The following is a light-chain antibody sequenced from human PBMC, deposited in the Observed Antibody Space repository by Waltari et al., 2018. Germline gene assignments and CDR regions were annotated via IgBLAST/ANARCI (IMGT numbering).Light chain of an antibody. CDR1: QSINTY. J-gene: IGKJ5*01. V-gene: IGKV3-11*01. Sequence: EIVLTQSPATLSLSPGERATLSCRASQSINTYLAWYQQKPGQAPRLLIYDAANRATGIPARFSGSWSGTDFTLIISSVEPEDFAVYYCQQRSNWPPITFGQGTRLEMK. CDR2: DAA. CDR3: QQRSNWPPIT.